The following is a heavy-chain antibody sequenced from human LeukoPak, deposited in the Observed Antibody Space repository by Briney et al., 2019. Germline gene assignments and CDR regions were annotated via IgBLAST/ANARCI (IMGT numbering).Heavy chain of an antibody. V-gene: IGHV3-30*04. CDR1: GFTFNSYA. D-gene: IGHD1-1*01. CDR2: ISNDGRDK. Sequence: GGSLRLSCAVSGFTFNSYAMHWARQAPGKGLEWVALISNDGRDKHHADSVKGRFTISRDNSKNTLYLQMNSLRAEDTAVYYCARDRNAPAKYFFDNWGQGTLATVSS. CDR3: ARDRNAPAKYFFDN. J-gene: IGHJ4*02.